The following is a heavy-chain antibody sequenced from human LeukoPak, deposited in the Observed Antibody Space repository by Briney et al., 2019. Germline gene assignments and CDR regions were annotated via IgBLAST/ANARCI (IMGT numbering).Heavy chain of an antibody. Sequence: GSLRLSCAASGFTFSSYSMNWVRQAPGKGLEWVSSISSSSSYIYYADSVKGRFTISRDNAKNSLYLQMNSLRAEDTAVYYCAKRYNWNDGAFDIWGQGTMVTVSS. D-gene: IGHD1-20*01. V-gene: IGHV3-21*01. CDR3: AKRYNWNDGAFDI. CDR1: GFTFSSYS. J-gene: IGHJ3*02. CDR2: ISSSSSYI.